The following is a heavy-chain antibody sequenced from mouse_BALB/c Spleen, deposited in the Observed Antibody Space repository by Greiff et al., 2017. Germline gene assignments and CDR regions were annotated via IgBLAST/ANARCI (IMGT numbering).Heavy chain of an antibody. J-gene: IGHJ4*01. CDR3: ARRTYYGSRED. V-gene: IGHV14-3*02. Sequence: VQLQQSGAELVKPGASVKLSCTASGFNIKDTYMHWVKQRPEQGLEWIGRIDPANGNTKYDPKFQGKATITADTSSNTAYLQLSSLTSEDTAVYYCARRTYYGSREDWGQGTSVTVSS. D-gene: IGHD1-1*01. CDR1: GFNIKDTY. CDR2: IDPANGNT.